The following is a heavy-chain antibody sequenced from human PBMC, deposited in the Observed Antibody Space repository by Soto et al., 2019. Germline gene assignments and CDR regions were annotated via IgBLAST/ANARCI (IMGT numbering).Heavy chain of an antibody. V-gene: IGHV3-23*01. CDR3: AKDRVYYYYMDV. CDR1: GLTFSSYA. CDR2: ISGSGGST. Sequence: EVKLLESGGGLVQPGGSLRLSCAASGLTFSSYAMSWVRQAPGKGLEWVSAISGSGGSTYYADSVKGRFTISRDNSKNTLYLQMNSLRAEDTDVYYCAKDRVYYYYMDVWGKGTTVTVSS. J-gene: IGHJ6*03.